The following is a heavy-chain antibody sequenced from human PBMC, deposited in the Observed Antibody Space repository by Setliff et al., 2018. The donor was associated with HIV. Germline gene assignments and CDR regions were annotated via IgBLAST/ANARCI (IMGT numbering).Heavy chain of an antibody. CDR1: GYIFTSYD. CDR2: MNPSSGNT. D-gene: IGHD1-26*01. Sequence: ASVKVSCKASGYIFTSYDINWVRQATGQGLEWMGWMNPSSGNTGYAQKLQGRVTITRNTSINTAYMELSSLRSEDTAVYYCARGYLISGTQKSYYMDVWGKGTTVTVSS. J-gene: IGHJ6*03. V-gene: IGHV1-8*03. CDR3: ARGYLISGTQKSYYMDV.